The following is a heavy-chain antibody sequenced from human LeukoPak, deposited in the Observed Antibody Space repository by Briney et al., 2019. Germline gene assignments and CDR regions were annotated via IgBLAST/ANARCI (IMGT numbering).Heavy chain of an antibody. CDR3: ARGGTSLDY. CDR1: GGSISSGGYS. D-gene: IGHD2-2*01. Sequence: SQTLSLTCAVSGGSISSGGYSWSWLRQPPGKGLEWIGYIYHSGSTYYNPSLKSRVTISVDRSKNQFSLKLSSVTAADTAVYYCARGGTSLDYWGQGTLVTVSS. CDR2: IYHSGST. J-gene: IGHJ4*02. V-gene: IGHV4-30-2*01.